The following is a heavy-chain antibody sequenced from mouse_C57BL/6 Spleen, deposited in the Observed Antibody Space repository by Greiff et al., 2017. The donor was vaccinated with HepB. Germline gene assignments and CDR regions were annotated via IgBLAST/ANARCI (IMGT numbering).Heavy chain of an antibody. J-gene: IGHJ4*01. Sequence: LVESGGGLVQPGGSLSPSCAASGFTFTDYYMSWVRQPPGKALEWLGFIRNKANGYTTEYSASVKGRFTISRDNSQSILYLQMNALRAEDSATYYCARYIRYYGRSYYAMDYWGQGTSVTVSS. CDR1: GFTFTDYY. D-gene: IGHD1-2*01. CDR3: ARYIRYYGRSYYAMDY. V-gene: IGHV7-3*01. CDR2: IRNKANGYTT.